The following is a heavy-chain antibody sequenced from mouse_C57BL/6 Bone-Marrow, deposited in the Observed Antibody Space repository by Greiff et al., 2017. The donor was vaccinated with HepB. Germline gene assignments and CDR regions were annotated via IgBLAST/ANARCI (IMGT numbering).Heavy chain of an antibody. CDR1: GYAFTNYL. Sequence: VKLQESGAELVRPGTSVKVSCKASGYAFTNYLIEWVKQRPGQGLEWIGVINPGSGGTNYNEKFKGKATLTADKSSSTAYMQLSSLTSEDSAVYFCARADYYGTWGQGTLVTVSA. CDR3: ARADYYGT. V-gene: IGHV1-54*01. J-gene: IGHJ3*01. CDR2: INPGSGGT. D-gene: IGHD1-1*01.